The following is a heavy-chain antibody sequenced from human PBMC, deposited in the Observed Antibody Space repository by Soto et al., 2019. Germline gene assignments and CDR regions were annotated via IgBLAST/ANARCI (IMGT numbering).Heavy chain of an antibody. Sequence: EVQLLESGGGLGQPGGSLRLSCAASGFTFSSFAMSWVRQAPGKGLEWLAAITFRGDYTYYADSVKGRFTLSRDNSRNRLDLEMNSLQVEDTALYYCAKLRTMGVFDSWGQGTLLTVSS. V-gene: IGHV3-23*01. D-gene: IGHD3-10*01. J-gene: IGHJ4*02. CDR1: GFTFSSFA. CDR3: AKLRTMGVFDS. CDR2: ITFRGDYT.